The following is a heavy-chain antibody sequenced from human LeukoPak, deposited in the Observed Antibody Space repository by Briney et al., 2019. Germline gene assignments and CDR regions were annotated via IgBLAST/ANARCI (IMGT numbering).Heavy chain of an antibody. J-gene: IGHJ4*02. CDR3: ARLENWAFDF. CDR2: TYYRSKWST. V-gene: IGHV6-1*01. CDR1: GDSLSRNSAA. Sequence: PSQTLSLTCAISGDSLSRNSAAWNWIRPSPSRGLEWLGRTYYRSKWSTDYAVSVKSRITVNPDTSKNQFSLQLNSVTPEDTAVYYCARLENWAFDFWGQGTLITVSS. D-gene: IGHD7-27*01.